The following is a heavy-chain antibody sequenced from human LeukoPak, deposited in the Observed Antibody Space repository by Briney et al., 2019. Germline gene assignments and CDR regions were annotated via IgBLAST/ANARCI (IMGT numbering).Heavy chain of an antibody. Sequence: SQTLFLTCTVSGGSISSGDYYWSWIRQPPGKGLEWIGYIYYSGSTYYNPSLKSRVTISVDTSKNQFSLKLSSVTAADTAVYYCARERVRIAVAGAFDYWGQGTLVTVSS. CDR3: ARERVRIAVAGAFDY. V-gene: IGHV4-30-4*08. D-gene: IGHD6-19*01. J-gene: IGHJ4*02. CDR2: IYYSGST. CDR1: GGSISSGDYY.